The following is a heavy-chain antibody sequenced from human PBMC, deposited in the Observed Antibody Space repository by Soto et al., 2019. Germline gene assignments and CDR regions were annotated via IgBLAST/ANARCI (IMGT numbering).Heavy chain of an antibody. CDR2: ISGSGGST. Sequence: GGSLRLSCAASGFTFSSYAMSWVRQAPGKGLEWVSAISGSGGSTYYADSVKGRFTISRDNSKNTLYLQMNSLRAEDTAVYYCAKGPQDIVVVVAATAFFDYWGQGTLVTVSS. CDR1: GFTFSSYA. D-gene: IGHD2-15*01. V-gene: IGHV3-23*01. J-gene: IGHJ4*02. CDR3: AKGPQDIVVVVAATAFFDY.